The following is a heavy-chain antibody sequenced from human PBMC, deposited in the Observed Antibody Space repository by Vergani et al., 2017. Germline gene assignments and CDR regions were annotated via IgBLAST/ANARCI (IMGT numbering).Heavy chain of an antibody. CDR3: ARLGYSSRSYFDS. V-gene: IGHV4-39*01. D-gene: IGHD3-10*01. CDR1: GGSISSNSYY. CDR2: IYYSGTV. J-gene: IGHJ5*01. Sequence: QLHLQESGPGLVKPSETLSLTCTVFGGSISSNSYYWAWIRQPPGKGVEWSGNIYYSGTVYYHPSLKSRATISINTSRNQFSLKLTSVTAADTAVYYCARLGYSSRSYFDSWGQGTLVTGSS.